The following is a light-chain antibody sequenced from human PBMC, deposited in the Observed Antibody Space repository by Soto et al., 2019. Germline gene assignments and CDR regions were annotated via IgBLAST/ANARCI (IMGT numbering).Light chain of an antibody. J-gene: IGLJ3*02. V-gene: IGLV4-69*01. CDR2: LNSDGSH. CDR3: QTWGMGFVV. Sequence: QLVLTQSPSASASLGTSVKLTCTLSSGHSTYTIAWHQQQPEKGPRFLMRLNSDGSHNKGDGIPDRFSGSSSGTERYLTISSLQSDDEADYYCQTWGMGFVVFGGGTKVTVL. CDR1: SGHSTYT.